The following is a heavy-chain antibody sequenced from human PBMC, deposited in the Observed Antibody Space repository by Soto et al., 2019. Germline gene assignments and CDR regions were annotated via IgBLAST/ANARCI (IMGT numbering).Heavy chain of an antibody. CDR1: GGPISSGGYY. CDR2: IYYSGST. V-gene: IGHV4-31*03. CDR3: ARFGDLDYGDYHIWY. J-gene: IGHJ4*02. Sequence: QVQLQESGPGLVKPSQTLSLTCTVSGGPISSGGYYWSWIRQHPGKGLEWIGYIYYSGSTYYNPSLKSRVTISVDTSKNQFSLKLSSVTAADTAVYYCARFGDLDYGDYHIWYWGQGTLVTVSS. D-gene: IGHD4-17*01.